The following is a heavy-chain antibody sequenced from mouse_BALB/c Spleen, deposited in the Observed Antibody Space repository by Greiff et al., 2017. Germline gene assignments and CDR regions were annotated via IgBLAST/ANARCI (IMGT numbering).Heavy chain of an antibody. V-gene: IGHV3-2*02. CDR2: ISYSGST. D-gene: IGHD1-2*01. CDR3: ARVDYYGYPY. Sequence: EVKLVESGPGLVKPSQSLSLTCTVTGYSITSDYAWNWIRQFPGNKLEWMGYISYSGSTSYNPSLKSRISITRDTSKNQFFLQLNSVTTEDTATYYCARVDYYGYPYWGQGTTLTVSS. CDR1: GYSITSDYA. J-gene: IGHJ2*01.